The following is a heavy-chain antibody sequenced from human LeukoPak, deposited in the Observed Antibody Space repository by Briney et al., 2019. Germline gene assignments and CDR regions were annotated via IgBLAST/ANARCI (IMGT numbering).Heavy chain of an antibody. Sequence: ASVKVSCKASGYTFTSYDINWVRQATGQGLEWKGWMNPNSGNTGYAQKFQGRVTMTRNTSISTAYMELSSLRSEDTAVYYCARGVLTGDAFDIWGQGTMVTVSS. D-gene: IGHD7-27*01. CDR1: GYTFTSYD. CDR2: MNPNSGNT. V-gene: IGHV1-8*01. J-gene: IGHJ3*02. CDR3: ARGVLTGDAFDI.